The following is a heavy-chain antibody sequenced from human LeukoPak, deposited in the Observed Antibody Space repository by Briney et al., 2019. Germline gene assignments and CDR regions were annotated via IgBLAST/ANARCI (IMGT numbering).Heavy chain of an antibody. J-gene: IGHJ4*02. Sequence: PGGSLRLSCVASGFTFKDYYMSWVRQAPGKGLEWVGRIKSKVNGETTDYAAPVKGRFSISRDDSKNTVYLQMNAMKTEDAAVYYCSTGGYFFDYWGQGTLVTVSS. CDR1: GFTFKDYY. CDR2: IKSKVNGETT. V-gene: IGHV3-15*01. CDR3: STGGYFFDY.